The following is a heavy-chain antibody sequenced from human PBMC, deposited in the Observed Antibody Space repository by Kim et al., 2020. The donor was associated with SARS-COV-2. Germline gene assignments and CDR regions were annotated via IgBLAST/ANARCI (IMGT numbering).Heavy chain of an antibody. J-gene: IGHJ5*02. CDR2: INHSGST. CDR1: GGSFSGYY. D-gene: IGHD2-15*01. V-gene: IGHV4-34*01. CDR3: ARGRFGGWLLSPVVVVAARGWFDP. Sequence: SQTLSLTCAVYGGSFSGYYWSWIRQPPGKGLEWIGEINHSGSTNYNPSLKSRVTISVDTSKNQFSLKLSSVTAADTAVYYCARGRFGGWLLSPVVVVAARGWFDPWGQGTLVTVSS.